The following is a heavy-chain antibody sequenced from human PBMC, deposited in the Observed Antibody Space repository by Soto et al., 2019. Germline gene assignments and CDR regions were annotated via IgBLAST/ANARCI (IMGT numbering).Heavy chain of an antibody. CDR3: ARDLGYYESSGYFDY. V-gene: IGHV3-11*01. J-gene: IGHJ4*02. D-gene: IGHD3-22*01. CDR2: IGSSDNII. Sequence: PGGSLRLSCRVSGFTFSDYEMNWVRQAPGEGLEWISYIGSSDNIIYYADSVKGRFTISRDNAKNSLYLQMNSLRAEDTAVYYCARDLGYYESSGYFDYWGQGTLVTVSS. CDR1: GFTFSDYE.